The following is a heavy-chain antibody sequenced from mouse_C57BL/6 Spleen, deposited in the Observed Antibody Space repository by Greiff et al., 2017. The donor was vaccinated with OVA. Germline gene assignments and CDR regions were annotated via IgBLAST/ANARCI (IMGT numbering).Heavy chain of an antibody. CDR3: ASTTVVAHWYFDV. D-gene: IGHD1-1*01. V-gene: IGHV1-64*01. CDR2: IHPNSGST. J-gene: IGHJ1*03. Sequence: QVQLQQPGAELVKPGASVKLSCKASGYTFTSYWMHWVKQRPGQGLGWIGMIHPNSGSTNYNEKFKSKATLTVDKSSSTAYMQLSSLTSEDSAVYYCASTTVVAHWYFDVWGTGTTVTVSS. CDR1: GYTFTSYW.